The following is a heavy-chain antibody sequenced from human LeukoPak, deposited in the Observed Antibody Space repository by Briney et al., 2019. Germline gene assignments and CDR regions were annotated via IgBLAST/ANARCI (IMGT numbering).Heavy chain of an antibody. D-gene: IGHD6-19*01. CDR3: ARDVRGRSSGWMYDY. Sequence: ASVKVSCKASGGTFSSYAISWVRQAPGQGLEWMGWISAYNGNTNYAQKLQGRVTMTTDTSTSTAYMELRSLRSDDTAVYYCARDVRGRSSGWMYDYWGQGTLVTVSS. V-gene: IGHV1-18*01. J-gene: IGHJ4*02. CDR2: ISAYNGNT. CDR1: GGTFSSYA.